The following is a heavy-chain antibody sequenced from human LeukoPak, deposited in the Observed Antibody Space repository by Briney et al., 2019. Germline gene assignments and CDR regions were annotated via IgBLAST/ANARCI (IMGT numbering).Heavy chain of an antibody. J-gene: IGHJ4*02. Sequence: GGSLRLSCAASGFTVSSNYMTWVRQAPGKGLEWVSIIYNGGNTYYADSVKGRFTISRDTSKNTLDLQMNSLRAGDAAVYYCVFVVGGSPCEYWGQGTLVSVSS. CDR3: VFVVGGSPCEY. CDR2: IYNGGNT. CDR1: GFTVSSNY. V-gene: IGHV3-66*01. D-gene: IGHD3-3*01.